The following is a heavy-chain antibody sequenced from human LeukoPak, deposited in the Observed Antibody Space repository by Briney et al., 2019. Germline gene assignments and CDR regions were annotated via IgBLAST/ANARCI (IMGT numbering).Heavy chain of an antibody. CDR3: ARGNGYSSGWYEFDY. CDR2: INPNSGGT. CDR1: GYTFTGYD. D-gene: IGHD6-19*01. V-gene: IGHV1-2*02. J-gene: IGHJ4*02. Sequence: ASVTVSCKASGYTFTGYDMHWVRHAPGQGLQYIGWINPNSGGTNYAQKFQGRVTMTRDTSISTAYMELSRLRSDDTAVYYCARGNGYSSGWYEFDYWGQGTLVTVSS.